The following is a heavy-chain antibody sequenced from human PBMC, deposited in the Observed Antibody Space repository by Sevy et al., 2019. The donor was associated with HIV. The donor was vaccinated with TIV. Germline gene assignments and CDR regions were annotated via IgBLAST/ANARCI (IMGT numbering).Heavy chain of an antibody. D-gene: IGHD1-26*01. CDR2: IKSKTDGGTT. CDR1: GFIFSSAW. CDR3: VTDEEWNGVGATSFDY. Sequence: GGSLRLSCAASGFIFSSAWMSWVRQAPGKGLEWVGRIKSKTDGGTTDYAAPVRGRFTISRDDSKNTRYLQMNSLKTEDTAVYYCVTDEEWNGVGATSFDYWGQGTLVTVSS. V-gene: IGHV3-15*01. J-gene: IGHJ4*02.